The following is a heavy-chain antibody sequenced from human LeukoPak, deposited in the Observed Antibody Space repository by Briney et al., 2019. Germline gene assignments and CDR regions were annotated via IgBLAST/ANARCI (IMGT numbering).Heavy chain of an antibody. J-gene: IGHJ6*03. D-gene: IGHD4/OR15-4a*01. Sequence: ASVKVSCKASGYTFTSYDINWLRQATGRGLEWMGWMNPNTGNTGYAPKFQGRLTMTRDTSRSTAYMDLSSLTSEDTAVYYCTKANVADYCYYYMDVWGNGTTVTISS. CDR1: GYTFTSYD. CDR3: TKANVADYCYYYMDV. V-gene: IGHV1-8*01. CDR2: MNPNTGNT.